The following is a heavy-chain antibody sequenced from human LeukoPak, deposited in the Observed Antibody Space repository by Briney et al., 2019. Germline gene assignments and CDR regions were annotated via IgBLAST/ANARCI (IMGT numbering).Heavy chain of an antibody. Sequence: QSGGSLRLSCAASGFTFSSYGMHWVRQAPGKGLEWVSAISGSGGSTYYADSVKGRFTISRDNSKNTLYLQMNSLRAEDTAVYYCAREPLSEDYGDYVFDYWGQGTLVTVSS. D-gene: IGHD4-17*01. V-gene: IGHV3-23*01. J-gene: IGHJ4*02. CDR3: AREPLSEDYGDYVFDY. CDR2: ISGSGGST. CDR1: GFTFSSYG.